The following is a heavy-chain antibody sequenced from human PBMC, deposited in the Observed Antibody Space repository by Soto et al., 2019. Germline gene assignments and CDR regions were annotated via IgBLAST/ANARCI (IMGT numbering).Heavy chain of an antibody. J-gene: IGHJ4*02. Sequence: GGSLRLSCAASGFTFSNYWMHWVRQAPGKGLVWVSRINSDGSSTSYADSVKGRFTISRDNAKNTLYLQMNSLRAEDTAVYYCARGRVVATTVTTWHYFDYWGQGTLVTVSS. V-gene: IGHV3-74*01. CDR1: GFTFSNYW. D-gene: IGHD4-17*01. CDR2: INSDGSST. CDR3: ARGRVVATTVTTWHYFDY.